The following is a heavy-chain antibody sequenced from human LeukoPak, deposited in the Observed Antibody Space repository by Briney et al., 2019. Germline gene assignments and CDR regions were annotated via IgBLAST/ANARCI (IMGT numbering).Heavy chain of an antibody. J-gene: IGHJ4*02. V-gene: IGHV3-23*01. D-gene: IGHD3-10*01. CDR3: AKEPASGSCFDY. CDR1: GFTFSSYA. CDR2: ISGSGGST. Sequence: GGSLRLSCAASGFTFSSYAMSWVRQAPGKGLEWVSAISGSGGSTYYADSVKGRFTISRDNSKNTPYLQMNSLRAEDTALYYCAKEPASGSCFDYWGQGTLVTVSS.